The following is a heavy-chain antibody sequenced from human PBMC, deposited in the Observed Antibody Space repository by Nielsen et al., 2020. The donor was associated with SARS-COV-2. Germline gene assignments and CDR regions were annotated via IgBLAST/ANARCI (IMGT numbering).Heavy chain of an antibody. V-gene: IGHV3-48*02. CDR2: IRMSDGAT. D-gene: IGHD2-2*01. J-gene: IGHJ6*03. CDR3: ARQTVSSYQLLRKYYYYIDV. Sequence: GESLKISCTASGFALSAYGMDWVRQVPGRGLEWLAHIRMSDGATQYADSVRGRFTISRDNAKNALYLQMNSLRDDDTAVYYCARQTVSSYQLLRKYYYYIDVWGKGTTVTVSS. CDR1: GFALSAYG.